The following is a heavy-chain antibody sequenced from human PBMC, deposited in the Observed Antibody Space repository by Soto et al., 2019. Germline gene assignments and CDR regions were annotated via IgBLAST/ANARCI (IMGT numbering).Heavy chain of an antibody. V-gene: IGHV4-31*03. CDR2: IYYSGST. D-gene: IGHD3-3*01. Sequence: SETLSLTCTVSGGSISSGGYYWSWIRQHPGKGLEWIGYIYYSGSTYYNPSLKSRVTISVDTSKNQFSLKLSSVTAADTAVYYCARGIIQWNLFDPWGKGTLSTV. CDR1: GGSISSGGYY. J-gene: IGHJ5*02. CDR3: ARGIIQWNLFDP.